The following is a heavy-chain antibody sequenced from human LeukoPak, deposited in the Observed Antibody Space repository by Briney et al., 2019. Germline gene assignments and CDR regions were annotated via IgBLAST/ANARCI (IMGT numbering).Heavy chain of an antibody. CDR1: GGSMSSCY. CDR3: ARGDPGYSGYYFDY. Sequence: SETLSLTCTVSGGSMSSCYWSWIRQPAGKGLEWIGRIYISGSTNYNPSLKSRVTMSIDTSKNQFSLKVSSVTAADTAVYYCARGDPGYSGYYFDYWGQGTLVTVSS. D-gene: IGHD5-12*01. V-gene: IGHV4-4*07. CDR2: IYISGST. J-gene: IGHJ4*02.